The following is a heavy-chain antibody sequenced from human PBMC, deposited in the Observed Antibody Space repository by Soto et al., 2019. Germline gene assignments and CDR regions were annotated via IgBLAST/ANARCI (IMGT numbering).Heavy chain of an antibody. Sequence: GSLRLSCAASGFTFSSAWMSWVRQAPGKGLEWVCRIKSKTDGGTTDYAAPVKGRFTISRNDSKNTLYLQMNSLKTEDTAVYYCTTDGYKTPPDYWGQGTLVTVSS. J-gene: IGHJ4*02. CDR1: GFTFSSAW. CDR2: IKSKTDGGTT. V-gene: IGHV3-15*01. D-gene: IGHD5-18*01. CDR3: TTDGYKTPPDY.